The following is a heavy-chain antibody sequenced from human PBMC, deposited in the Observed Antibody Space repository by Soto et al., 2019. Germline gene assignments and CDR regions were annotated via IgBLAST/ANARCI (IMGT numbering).Heavy chain of an antibody. Sequence: EVQLLESGGGWVQPGGSLRLSCAASGFTFSTYDMSWVRQAPGKGLEWVSAISGSGGSAYYADSVKGRFTISRDNCKNALYVQMNSLRSEDTAIYYCAKEDDLWTSGDFDMWGQGTLITVS. D-gene: IGHD3-3*01. CDR3: AKEDDLWTSGDFDM. J-gene: IGHJ3*02. CDR1: GFTFSTYD. CDR2: ISGSGGSA. V-gene: IGHV3-23*01.